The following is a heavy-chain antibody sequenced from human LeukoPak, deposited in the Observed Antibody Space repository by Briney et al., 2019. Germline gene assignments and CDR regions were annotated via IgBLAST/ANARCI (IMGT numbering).Heavy chain of an antibody. V-gene: IGHV1-69*01. J-gene: IGHJ3*02. Sequence: GSSVKVSCKASGGTFSSYAISWVRQAPGQGLEWMGGIIPIFGTADYAQKFQGRVTITADESTSTAYMELSSLRSEDTAVYYCARGSDSGSYYGDPYAFDIWGQGTMVTVSS. CDR2: IIPIFGTA. CDR1: GGTFSSYA. D-gene: IGHD1-26*01. CDR3: ARGSDSGSYYGDPYAFDI.